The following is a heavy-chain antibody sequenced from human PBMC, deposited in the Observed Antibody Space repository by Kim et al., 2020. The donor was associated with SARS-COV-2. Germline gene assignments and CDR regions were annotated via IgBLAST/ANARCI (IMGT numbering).Heavy chain of an antibody. J-gene: IGHJ1*01. D-gene: IGHD6-13*01. CDR2: IYYSGST. CDR1: GGSISSYY. CDR3: AEGGSIAAAGPYFQH. V-gene: IGHV4-59*01. Sequence: SETLSLTCTVSGGSISSYYWSWIRQPPGKGLEWIGYIYYSGSTNYNPSLKSRVTISVDTSKNQFSLKLSSVTAADTAVYYCAEGGSIAAAGPYFQHWGQGTLVTVSS.